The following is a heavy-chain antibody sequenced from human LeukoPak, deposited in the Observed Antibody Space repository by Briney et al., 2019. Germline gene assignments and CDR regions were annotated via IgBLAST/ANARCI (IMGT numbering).Heavy chain of an antibody. CDR1: GGSISSYY. V-gene: IGHV4-4*07. D-gene: IGHD1-26*01. CDR3: ARGIIVGATWGENYNCFDP. J-gene: IGHJ5*02. Sequence: SETLSLTCTVSGGSISSYYWSWIRQPAGKGLEWIGRIYTSGSTNYNPSLKSRVTISVDTSKNQFSLKLSSVTAADTAVYYCARGIIVGATWGENYNCFDPWGQGTLVTVSS. CDR2: IYTSGST.